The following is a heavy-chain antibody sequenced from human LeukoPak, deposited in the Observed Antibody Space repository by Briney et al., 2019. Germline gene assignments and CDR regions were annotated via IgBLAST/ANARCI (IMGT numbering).Heavy chain of an antibody. J-gene: IGHJ6*03. CDR3: ARRSHGDYDNYYYMDV. V-gene: IGHV1-69*05. Sequence: ASVKVSCKASGGTFSSYAISWVRQAPGQGLEWMGGIIPIFGTANYAQKFQGRVTITTDESTSTAYMELSSLRSEDTAVYYCARRSHGDYDNYYYMDVWGQGTTVTVSS. CDR2: IIPIFGTA. D-gene: IGHD4-17*01. CDR1: GGTFSSYA.